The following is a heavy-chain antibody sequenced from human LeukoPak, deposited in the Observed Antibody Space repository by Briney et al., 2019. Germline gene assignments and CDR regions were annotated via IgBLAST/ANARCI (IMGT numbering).Heavy chain of an antibody. CDR1: GGTSSSYA. CDR2: IIPIFGTA. D-gene: IGHD1-7*01. Sequence: SVKVSCKASGGTSSSYAISWVRQAPGQGLEWMGGIIPIFGTANYAQKFQGRVTITADESTSTAYMERSSLRSEDTAVYYCARDRTRNNWNYDWFDPWGQGTLVTVSS. CDR3: ARDRTRNNWNYDWFDP. V-gene: IGHV1-69*01. J-gene: IGHJ5*02.